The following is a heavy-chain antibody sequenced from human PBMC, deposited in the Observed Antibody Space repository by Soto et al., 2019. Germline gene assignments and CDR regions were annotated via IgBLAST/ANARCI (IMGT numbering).Heavy chain of an antibody. CDR2: INYSGSS. Sequence: SETLSLTCNVSVGSISSYYWSWIRQPPGKGPEWIGYINYSGSSNYNPSLKSRVTISADTSKKQFSLKLSSVTAADTAVYYCARRAECSDEWLDYWGQGTLVTVSS. J-gene: IGHJ4*02. D-gene: IGHD5-12*01. CDR3: ARRAECSDEWLDY. CDR1: VGSISSYY. V-gene: IGHV4-59*08.